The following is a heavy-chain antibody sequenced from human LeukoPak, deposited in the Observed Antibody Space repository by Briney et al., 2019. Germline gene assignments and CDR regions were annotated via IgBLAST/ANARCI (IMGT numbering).Heavy chain of an antibody. J-gene: IGHJ3*02. V-gene: IGHV4-4*02. Sequence: SGTLSLTCAVSGGSISSSNWWSWVRQPPGKGLEWIGEIYHSGSTNYNPSLKSRVTISVDKSKNQFSLKLSSVTAADTAVYYCAREWVDTAMVRAFDIWGQGTMVTVSS. D-gene: IGHD5-18*01. CDR2: IYHSGST. CDR1: GGSISSSNW. CDR3: AREWVDTAMVRAFDI.